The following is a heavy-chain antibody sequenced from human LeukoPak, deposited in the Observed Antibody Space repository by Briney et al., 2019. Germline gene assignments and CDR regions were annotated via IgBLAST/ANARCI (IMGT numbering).Heavy chain of an antibody. D-gene: IGHD3-10*01. CDR3: AYDYYGSGSYYKGNWFDP. Sequence: PGGSLRLSCAASGFTFSSYAMSWVRQAPGKGLEWVSAISGSGGSTYYADSVKGRFTISRDNSKNTLYLQMNSLRAEDTAVYYCAYDYYGSGSYYKGNWFDPWGQGXLVTVSS. CDR1: GFTFSSYA. V-gene: IGHV3-23*01. CDR2: ISGSGGST. J-gene: IGHJ5*02.